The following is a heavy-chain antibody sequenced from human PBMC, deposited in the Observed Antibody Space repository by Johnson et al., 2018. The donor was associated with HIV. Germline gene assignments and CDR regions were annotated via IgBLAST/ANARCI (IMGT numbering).Heavy chain of an antibody. CDR3: AKSTQATIARESGPYGAFDI. V-gene: IGHV3-30-3*02. CDR2: ISFDGTTI. CDR1: GFSSGDYA. D-gene: IGHD3-10*01. J-gene: IGHJ3*02. Sequence: QMLLVESGGGVVQPGGSLRLSCAASGFSSGDYAMHWVRQAPGKVLEWGAVISFDGTTIYYANSAVGRFTISRDNSKNTLYLQMNSLRAEDTALYYCAKSTQATIARESGPYGAFDIWGQGTMVTVSS.